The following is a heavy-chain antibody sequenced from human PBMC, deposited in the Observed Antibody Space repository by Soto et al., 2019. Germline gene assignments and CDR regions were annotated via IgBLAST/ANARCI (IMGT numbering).Heavy chain of an antibody. V-gene: IGHV2-5*02. CDR2: IYWDDDK. CDR1: GFSLSTSGVG. J-gene: IGHJ4*02. Sequence: QITLKESGPTLVKPTQTLTLTCTFSGFSLSTSGVGVGWIRQPPGKALEWLALIYWDDDKRYSPSLKSPLTLTKDPSKNQVVPTMTNMDPVDTATYYCAHRGYYYDSSGYSYWGQGTLVTVSS. D-gene: IGHD3-22*01. CDR3: AHRGYYYDSSGYSY.